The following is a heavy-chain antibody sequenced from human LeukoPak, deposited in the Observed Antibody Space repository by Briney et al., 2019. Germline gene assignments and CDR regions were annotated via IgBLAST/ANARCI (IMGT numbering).Heavy chain of an antibody. Sequence: GGSLRLSCAASEFAFSDYAVSWVRQAPGKGLEWVSGIDSSGGTTYYAGSVKGRFTISRDYSKNTLYLQMNSLRAEDTAVYYCAKSLSGWYSFDYWGQGTLVTVSS. D-gene: IGHD6-19*01. CDR3: AKSLSGWYSFDY. V-gene: IGHV3-23*01. J-gene: IGHJ4*02. CDR1: EFAFSDYA. CDR2: IDSSGGTT.